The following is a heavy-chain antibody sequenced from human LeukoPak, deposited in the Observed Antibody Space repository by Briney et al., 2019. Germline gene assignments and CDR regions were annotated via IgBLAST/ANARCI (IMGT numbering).Heavy chain of an antibody. CDR3: AKSGWRSTSCYKYMDV. Sequence: GGSLRLSCAVSGFDFSTYSMNWVRQAPGKGLEWVSSISSSSSYIYYADSLKGRFTISRDNDKNSLHLQQKSLEAADKPVYYCAKSGWRSTSCYKYMDVWGKGTTVTVSS. D-gene: IGHD2-2*02. CDR1: GFDFSTYS. V-gene: IGHV3-21*01. CDR2: ISSSSSYI. J-gene: IGHJ6*03.